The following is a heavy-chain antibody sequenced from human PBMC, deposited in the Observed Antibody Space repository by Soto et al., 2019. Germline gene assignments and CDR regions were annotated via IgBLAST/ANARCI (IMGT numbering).Heavy chain of an antibody. D-gene: IGHD1-1*01. CDR2: IYHSGNA. CDR1: GGSISSGGYS. Sequence: QLQLQESGSGLVRPSQTLSLTCAVSGGSISSGGYSWNWIRQPPGKGLEWIGYIYHSGNALYNPSLKSRVPISVDKSKNQFSLKLSSLTAADTAVYYCARDQLEGNWFDPWGQGTLVTVSS. J-gene: IGHJ5*02. V-gene: IGHV4-30-2*01. CDR3: ARDQLEGNWFDP.